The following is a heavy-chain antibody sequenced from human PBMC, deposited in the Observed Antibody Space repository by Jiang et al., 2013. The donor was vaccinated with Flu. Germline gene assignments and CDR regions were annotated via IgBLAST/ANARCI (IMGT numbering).Heavy chain of an antibody. CDR2: TYYRSKWYN. D-gene: IGHD6-19*01. V-gene: IGHV6-1*01. CDR3: ARTAAGDGGNFQWLVPFDP. Sequence: GLVKPSQTLSLACAISGDSVSSNSAAWNWIRQSPSRGLEWLGRTYYRSKWYNDYAVSVKSRITINPDTSKNQFSLQLNSVTPEDTAVYYCARTAAGDGGNFQWLVPFDPWGQGTLVTVSS. CDR1: GDSVSSNSAA. J-gene: IGHJ5*02.